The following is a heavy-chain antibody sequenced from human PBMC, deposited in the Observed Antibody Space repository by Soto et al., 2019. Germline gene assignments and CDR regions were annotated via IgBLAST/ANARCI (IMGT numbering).Heavy chain of an antibody. D-gene: IGHD6-6*01. J-gene: IGHJ6*02. CDR2: IIPIFGTA. Sequence: SVKVSCKASGGTFSIYAISCVLQSPVQWLEWMGGIIPIFGTANYAQKFQGRVTITADESTSTAYMELSSLRSEDTAVYYCARPSIAARLYYYYYGMDVWGQGTTVTVSS. CDR1: GGTFSIYA. V-gene: IGHV1-69*13. CDR3: ARPSIAARLYYYYYGMDV.